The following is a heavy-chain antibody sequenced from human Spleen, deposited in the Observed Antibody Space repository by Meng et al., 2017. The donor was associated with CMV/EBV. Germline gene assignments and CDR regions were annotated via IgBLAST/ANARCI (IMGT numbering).Heavy chain of an antibody. J-gene: IGHJ6*02. V-gene: IGHV4-4*02. Sequence: SETLSLTCVVSGGSISSNKWWSWFRQPPGKGLEWIAEIHHSGSTNYNPSLESRVTISIDMSKTLFSLTLTSVTAADTAVYYCARDQRADCSSTSCHYYYYGMDVWGQGTTVTVSS. CDR1: GGSISSNKW. CDR2: IHHSGST. D-gene: IGHD2-2*01. CDR3: ARDQRADCSSTSCHYYYYGMDV.